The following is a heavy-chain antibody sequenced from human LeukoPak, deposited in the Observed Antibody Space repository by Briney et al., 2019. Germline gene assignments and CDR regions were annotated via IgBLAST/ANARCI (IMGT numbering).Heavy chain of an antibody. CDR3: AKDGIAAAGTQHNYYYYYYMDV. Sequence: GGSLRLSCADSRFTFSTYAMSWVRQAPGKGLEWISAISGSGGNTYYADSVKGRFTISRDNSKNTLYLQMNSLRAEDTAVYYCAKDGIAAAGTQHNYYYYYYMDVWGKGTTVTVSS. V-gene: IGHV3-23*01. CDR1: RFTFSTYA. CDR2: ISGSGGNT. J-gene: IGHJ6*03. D-gene: IGHD6-13*01.